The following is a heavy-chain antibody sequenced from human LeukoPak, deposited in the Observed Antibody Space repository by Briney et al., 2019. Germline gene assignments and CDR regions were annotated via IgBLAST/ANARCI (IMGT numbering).Heavy chain of an antibody. CDR2: ISNDGNNK. J-gene: IGHJ4*02. CDR1: GFTFSCCG. D-gene: IGHD6-13*01. CDR3: AKRYSSSWNIYY. V-gene: IGHV3-30*18. Sequence: GGSLRLSCAASGFTFSCCGMHWVRQAPGKGLEWVAVISNDGNNKYYADSVKGRFTISRDNSKNTLYLQMNSLRAEDTAVYYCAKRYSSSWNIYYWGQGTLVTVSS.